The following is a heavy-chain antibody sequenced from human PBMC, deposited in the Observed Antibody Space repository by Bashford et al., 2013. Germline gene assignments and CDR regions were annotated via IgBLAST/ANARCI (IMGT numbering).Heavy chain of an antibody. CDR3: AREFRIAAAGTYYYYYGMDV. CDR2: IYHSGST. J-gene: IGHJ6*02. V-gene: IGHV4-4*02. Sequence: SETLSLTCAVSGGSISSSNWWSWVRQPPGKGLEWIGEIYHSGSTNYNPSLKSRVTISVDKSKNQFSLKLSSVTAADTAVYYCAREFRIAAAGTYYYYYGMDVWGQGTTVT. CDR1: GGSISSSNW. D-gene: IGHD6-13*01.